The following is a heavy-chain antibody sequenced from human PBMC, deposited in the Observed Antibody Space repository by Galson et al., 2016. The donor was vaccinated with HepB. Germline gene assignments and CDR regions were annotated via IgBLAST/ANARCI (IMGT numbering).Heavy chain of an antibody. Sequence: SLRLSCAASGFTFSVYWMNWVRQAPGKGLEWVANIKQEGSETYVDSVKGRFTISRDNTKNLQYLQMNSLRAEDTAVYYCARGYTADYFEYWGQGTLVTVSS. CDR3: ARGYTADYFEY. V-gene: IGHV3-7*01. J-gene: IGHJ4*02. CDR2: IKQEGSET. CDR1: GFTFSVYW. D-gene: IGHD5-18*01.